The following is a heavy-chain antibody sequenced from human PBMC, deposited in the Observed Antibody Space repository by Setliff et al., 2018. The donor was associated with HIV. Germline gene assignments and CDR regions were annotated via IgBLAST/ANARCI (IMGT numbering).Heavy chain of an antibody. D-gene: IGHD6-19*01. V-gene: IGHV1-3*04. Sequence: ASVKVSCKASGYTFSEYAIHWVRQAPGQRLEWMGRIDTDNGYRRYSPKLQGRVTITKDTSANTAYMELRGLRSEDTAIYYCARATTKQWRPSPFDNWGQGTLVTVSS. CDR3: ARATTKQWRPSPFDN. CDR2: IDTDNGYR. J-gene: IGHJ4*02. CDR1: GYTFSEYA.